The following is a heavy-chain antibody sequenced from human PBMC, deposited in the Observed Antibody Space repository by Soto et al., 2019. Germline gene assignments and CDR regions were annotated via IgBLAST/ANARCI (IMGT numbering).Heavy chain of an antibody. CDR3: ARVSHCSSTSCDGFAAFDI. CDR1: GFTFSSYS. V-gene: IGHV3-21*01. D-gene: IGHD2-2*01. J-gene: IGHJ3*02. CDR2: ISSSSSYI. Sequence: EVQLVESGGGLVKPGGSLRLSCAASGFTFSSYSMNWVRQAPGKGLERVSSISSSSSYIYYADSVKGRFTISRDNAKKSLSLQMNSLRAADKAVYYCARVSHCSSTSCDGFAAFDICCQGTMVTVSS.